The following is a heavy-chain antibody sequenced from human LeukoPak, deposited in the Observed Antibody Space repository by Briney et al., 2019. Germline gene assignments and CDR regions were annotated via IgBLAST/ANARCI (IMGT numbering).Heavy chain of an antibody. CDR1: GFTFRSYA. V-gene: IGHV3-23*01. CDR2: ISGSGGST. D-gene: IGHD4-17*01. Sequence: PGGSLRLSCAASGFTFRSYAMSWVRQARGKALEWVSPISGSGGSTYYADSVKGRFTTSRDNSKNTLYLQMNSLRAEDTAVYYCAKSPPSTTNYFDYWGQGTLVTVSS. J-gene: IGHJ4*02. CDR3: AKSPPSTTNYFDY.